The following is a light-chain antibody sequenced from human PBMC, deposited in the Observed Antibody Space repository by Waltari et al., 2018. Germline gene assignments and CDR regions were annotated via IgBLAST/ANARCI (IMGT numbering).Light chain of an antibody. CDR1: QSVSSSY. Sequence: ELVLTPSPGPLSLSPGERATLSCRASQSVSSSYLAWYQQKPGQAPRLLIYGASSRATGIPDRFSGSGSGTDFTLTISRLEPEEFAVYYCQQYGSSQTFGGGTKVEIK. J-gene: IGKJ4*01. CDR2: GAS. CDR3: QQYGSSQT. V-gene: IGKV3-20*01.